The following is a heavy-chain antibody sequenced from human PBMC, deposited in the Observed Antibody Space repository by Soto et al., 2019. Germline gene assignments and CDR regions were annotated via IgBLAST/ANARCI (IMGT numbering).Heavy chain of an antibody. CDR1: GFTFSTYG. Sequence: EVQLLESGGGLVQPGGSLSLSCAASGFTFSTYGMSWVRQAPGKGLEWVSAISASGGRTYYADSVKGRFTISRDSSKNTLHLQTNSLRAEDTAVYYCARDRQDCSSTTCSYLYWGQGTLVTVSS. D-gene: IGHD2-2*01. CDR3: ARDRQDCSSTTCSYLY. V-gene: IGHV3-23*01. J-gene: IGHJ4*02. CDR2: ISASGGRT.